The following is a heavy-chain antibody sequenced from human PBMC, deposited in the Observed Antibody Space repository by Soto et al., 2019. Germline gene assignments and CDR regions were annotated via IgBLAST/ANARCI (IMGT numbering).Heavy chain of an antibody. V-gene: IGHV4-4*07. CDR2: IYTSGST. Sequence: SEALSLTCTVSGGSISSYYWSWIRQPAGKGLEWIGRIYTSGSTNYNPSLKSRVTMSVDTSKNQFSLKLSSVTAADTAVYYCARTMVRGYYYYGMDVWGQGTTVTVSS. CDR1: GGSISSYY. CDR3: ARTMVRGYYYYGMDV. J-gene: IGHJ6*02. D-gene: IGHD3-10*01.